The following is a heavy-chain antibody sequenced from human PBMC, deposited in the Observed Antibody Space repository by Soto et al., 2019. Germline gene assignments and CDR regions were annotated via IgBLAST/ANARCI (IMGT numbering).Heavy chain of an antibody. CDR2: ISAYNGNT. V-gene: IGHV1-18*04. Sequence: GSVKVFCKASGYTFTSYGISWVRQAPAQEGEGMGWISAYNGNTNYAQKLQGRVTMTTDTSTSTAYMELRSLRSDDTAVYDCARDGFLGYCSSTSCSHYSYYGMDVWGQGTTVTVSS. J-gene: IGHJ6*02. CDR1: GYTFTSYG. D-gene: IGHD2-2*01. CDR3: ARDGFLGYCSSTSCSHYSYYGMDV.